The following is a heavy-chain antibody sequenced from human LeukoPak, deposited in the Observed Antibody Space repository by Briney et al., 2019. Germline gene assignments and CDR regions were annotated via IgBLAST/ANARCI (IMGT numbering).Heavy chain of an antibody. D-gene: IGHD4/OR15-4a*01. CDR3: AKGQSSVLSRLTT. CDR1: GVTFSSYA. V-gene: IGHV3-23*01. J-gene: IGHJ4*02. Sequence: GGSLRLSCEASGVTFSSYAMSWVRQAPGKGLEWVSVISGSGGITYYADSVKGRITISIDNFKSTLYLQMNSLRAEDTAVYYCAKGQSSVLSRLTTWGQGTLITVSS. CDR2: ISGSGGIT.